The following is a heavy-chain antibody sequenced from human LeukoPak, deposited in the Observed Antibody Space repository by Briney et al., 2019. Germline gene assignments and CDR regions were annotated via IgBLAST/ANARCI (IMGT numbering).Heavy chain of an antibody. J-gene: IGHJ4*02. CDR1: GFTFGDYG. V-gene: IGHV3-49*04. Sequence: GGSLRLSCTTSGFTFGDYGMSWVRQAPGKGLEWVGFIRSKAYGGTPDYAASVKGRFTISRDDSKSTAYLQMDSLKTEDTAVYYCTRVTYYYGSGSLYWGQGSLVTVSS. CDR2: IRSKAYGGTP. D-gene: IGHD3-10*01. CDR3: TRVTYYYGSGSLY.